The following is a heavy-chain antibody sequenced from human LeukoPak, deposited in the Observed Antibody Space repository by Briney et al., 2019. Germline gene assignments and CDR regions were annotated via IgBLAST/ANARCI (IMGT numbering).Heavy chain of an antibody. CDR2: IIPIFGTA. CDR3: ARDLGGSGSLPYNWFDP. Sequence: GASVKVSCKASGYTFTNFGISWVRQAPGQGLEWMGGIIPIFGTANYAQKFQGRVTITADESTSTAYMELSSLRSEDTAVYYCARDLGGSGSLPYNWFDPWGQGTLVTVSS. CDR1: GYTFTNFG. D-gene: IGHD3-10*01. J-gene: IGHJ5*02. V-gene: IGHV1-69*13.